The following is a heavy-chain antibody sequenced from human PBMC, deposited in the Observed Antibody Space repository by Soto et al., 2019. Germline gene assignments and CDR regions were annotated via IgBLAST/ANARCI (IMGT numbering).Heavy chain of an antibody. Sequence: QVQLVQSGAEVKKPGASVKVSCKASGYTFTSYDINWVRQATGQGLEWMGWMNPNSGNTGYAQKFQGRVTMARNTSISTAYRELSSLRSEDTAVYYCARERTGTTSMDVWGQGTTVTVSS. CDR3: ARERTGTTSMDV. CDR2: MNPNSGNT. J-gene: IGHJ6*02. V-gene: IGHV1-8*01. CDR1: GYTFTSYD. D-gene: IGHD1-1*01.